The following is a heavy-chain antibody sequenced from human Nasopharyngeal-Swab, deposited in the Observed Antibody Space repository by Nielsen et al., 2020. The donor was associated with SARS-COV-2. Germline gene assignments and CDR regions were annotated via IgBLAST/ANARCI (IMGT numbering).Heavy chain of an antibody. CDR1: GGSISSYY. Sequence: SPTLSLTCAISGGSISSYYWSWIRQPPGKGLEWIGCIHYSGSTYYNPSLKSRVTMAVDTSNNQFSLKVTSVTAADTAVYYCAREQRGGDFWTRHYYNGMDVWGQGTTVTVSS. V-gene: IGHV4-59*13. D-gene: IGHD3/OR15-3a*01. CDR3: AREQRGGDFWTRHYYNGMDV. J-gene: IGHJ6*02. CDR2: IHYSGST.